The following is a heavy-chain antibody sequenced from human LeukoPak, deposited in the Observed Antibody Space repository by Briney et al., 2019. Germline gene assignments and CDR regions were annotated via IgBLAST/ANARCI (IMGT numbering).Heavy chain of an antibody. J-gene: IGHJ3*02. V-gene: IGHV4-61*01. Sequence: SQTLSLTCNVSGVSVSDDRYYWTWIRHPPGKGLEWIGCKYYGGVANYNPSLKSRLTISIDPSKNQFSLKLSLVTAAEPATYYCATPYCVSISCLAVFNMSGEGTRVTVSS. CDR2: KYYGGVA. CDR3: ATPYCVSISCLAVFNM. D-gene: IGHD2-21*01. CDR1: GVSVSDDRYY.